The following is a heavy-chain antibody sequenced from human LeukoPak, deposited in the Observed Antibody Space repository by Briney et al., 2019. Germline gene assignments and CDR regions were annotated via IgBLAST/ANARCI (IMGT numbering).Heavy chain of an antibody. Sequence: GGSLRLSCAASGFTFSSYWMSWVRQAPGKGLEWVANIKQDGSEKYYVDSVKGRFTISRDNAKNSLYLQMNSLRAEDTAVYYCARNNRGYDFWSGYFDYWGQGTLVTVSS. CDR3: ARNNRGYDFWSGYFDY. D-gene: IGHD3-3*01. V-gene: IGHV3-7*01. J-gene: IGHJ4*02. CDR2: IKQDGSEK. CDR1: GFTFSSYW.